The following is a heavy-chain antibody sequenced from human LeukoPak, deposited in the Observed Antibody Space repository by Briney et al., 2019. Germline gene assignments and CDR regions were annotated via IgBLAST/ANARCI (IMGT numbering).Heavy chain of an antibody. CDR1: GFTFDDYA. Sequence: PGRSLRLSCAASGFTFDDYAMHWVRQAPGKGLEWVSGISWNSGSIGYADSVKGRFTISRDNAKNSLYLQMNSLRAEDTALYYCAKSRCSGSLRTGCPDAFDIWGQGTMVTVSS. J-gene: IGHJ3*02. CDR2: ISWNSGSI. CDR3: AKSRCSGSLRTGCPDAFDI. V-gene: IGHV3-9*01. D-gene: IGHD3-10*02.